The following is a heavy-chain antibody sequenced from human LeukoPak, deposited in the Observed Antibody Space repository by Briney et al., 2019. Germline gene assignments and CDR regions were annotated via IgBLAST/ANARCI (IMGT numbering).Heavy chain of an antibody. CDR1: GFFFSNYV. Sequence: GGTLVLSCAASGFFFSNYVMNWVRPAPGKGLGWVWGIIGSGGTTYYADSVKGGFTISRDNSKNTFNRQRKSMQTEAAAVYYCTTDLQTLRFLELSTLGFDYCGQGTLVTVSS. J-gene: IGHJ4*02. CDR2: IIGSGGTT. CDR3: TTDLQTLRFLELSTLGFDY. D-gene: IGHD3-3*01. V-gene: IGHV3-23*01.